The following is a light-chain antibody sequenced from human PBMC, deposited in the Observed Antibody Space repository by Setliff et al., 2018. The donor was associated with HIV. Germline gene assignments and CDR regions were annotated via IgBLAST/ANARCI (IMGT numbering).Light chain of an antibody. CDR3: QQYGSSPLT. V-gene: IGKV3-20*01. CDR2: GAS. Sequence: EIVLTQSPGTLSLSPGERATLSCRASQSVSSSSLAWYQQKPGQAPRLLIYGASSRATGIPDFTLIISRLEPEDFAVYYCQQYGSSPLTFGGGTKVDIK. CDR1: QSVSSSS. J-gene: IGKJ4*01.